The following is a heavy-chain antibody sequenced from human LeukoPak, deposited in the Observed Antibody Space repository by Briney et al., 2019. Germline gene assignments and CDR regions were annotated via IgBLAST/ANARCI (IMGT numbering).Heavy chain of an antibody. Sequence: SETLSLTCAVYGGSFSGYYWSWIRQPPGKGLEWIGEINHSGSTNYNPSLKSRVTISVDTSKNQFSLKLSSVTAADTAVYYCAKSRGDSSGYYYFDYWGQGTLVTVSS. D-gene: IGHD3-22*01. V-gene: IGHV4-34*01. CDR2: INHSGST. CDR1: GGSFSGYY. CDR3: AKSRGDSSGYYYFDY. J-gene: IGHJ4*02.